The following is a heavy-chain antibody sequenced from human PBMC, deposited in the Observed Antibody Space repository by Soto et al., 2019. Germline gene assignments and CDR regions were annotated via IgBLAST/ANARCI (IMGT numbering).Heavy chain of an antibody. V-gene: IGHV1-69*01. Sequence: EVKKPGSSVKVSCKASGGTFSSYAISWVRQAPGQGLEWMGGIIPIFGTANYAQKFQGRVTXXADESKSTAYMELSSLRSEDTAVYYCARGPYYDFWSGYWSNYYYYGMDVWGQGTTVTVSS. CDR3: ARGPYYDFWSGYWSNYYYYGMDV. CDR1: GGTFSSYA. D-gene: IGHD3-3*01. CDR2: IIPIFGTA. J-gene: IGHJ6*02.